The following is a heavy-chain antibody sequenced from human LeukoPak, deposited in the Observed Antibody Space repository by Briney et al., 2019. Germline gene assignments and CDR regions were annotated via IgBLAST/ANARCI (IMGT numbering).Heavy chain of an antibody. V-gene: IGHV3-48*03. J-gene: IGHJ4*02. CDR3: ARIST. Sequence: AGSLRLSCAASGFTFSSYEMNWVRQAPRKGLEWVSYISSSGRTIYYADSVKGRFTISRDNAKNSLSLQMNSLRAEDTAVYYCARISTWGQGTLVTVSS. CDR2: ISSSGRTI. CDR1: GFTFSSYE.